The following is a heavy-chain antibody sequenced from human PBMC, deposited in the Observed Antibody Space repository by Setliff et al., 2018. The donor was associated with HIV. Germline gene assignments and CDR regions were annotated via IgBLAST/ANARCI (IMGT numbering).Heavy chain of an antibody. J-gene: IGHJ5*02. Sequence: SVKVSCKASGGTFSSYAISWVRQAPGQGLEWMGGIIPIFGTANYAQKFQGRVTITADDSTTTIYIELTSEDTALYFCARGAPALFAPKSWGQGTLVTVSS. V-gene: IGHV1-69*13. CDR3: ARGAPALFAPKS. CDR2: IIPIFGTA. CDR1: GGTFSSYA. D-gene: IGHD2-21*01.